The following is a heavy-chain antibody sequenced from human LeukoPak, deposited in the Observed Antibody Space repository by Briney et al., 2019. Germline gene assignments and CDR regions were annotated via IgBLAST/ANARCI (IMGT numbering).Heavy chain of an antibody. D-gene: IGHD5-18*01. CDR2: IRSKPNSYAT. V-gene: IGHV3-73*01. J-gene: IGHJ4*02. CDR3: TTVDTIMV. CDR1: GFTFSAST. Sequence: GRSLRLSCAASGFTFSASTMHWVRQASGKGLEWVGRIRSKPNSYATAYAASVKGRFTISRDDSKNTAYLQMNSLETEDTAVYYCTTVDTIMVWGQGTLVTVSS.